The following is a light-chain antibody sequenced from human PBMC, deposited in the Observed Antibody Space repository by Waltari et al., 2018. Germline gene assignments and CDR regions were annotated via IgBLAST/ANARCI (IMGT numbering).Light chain of an antibody. Sequence: DVEMTQSPLSLPVTLGQPASISCRSSQSLVHSDGNTYLNWFQQRPGQSPRRLIYKASNREAGVPERYSGSGAGTDFILKISRVEAEDVGVYYCMQATHWPYTFGQGTKLEIK. CDR3: MQATHWPYT. CDR1: QSLVHSDGNTY. J-gene: IGKJ2*01. CDR2: KAS. V-gene: IGKV2-30*02.